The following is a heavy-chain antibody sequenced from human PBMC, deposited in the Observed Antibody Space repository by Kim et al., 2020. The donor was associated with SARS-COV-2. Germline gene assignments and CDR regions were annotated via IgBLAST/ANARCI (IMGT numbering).Heavy chain of an antibody. CDR3: AKDQGVQGQGAFDI. V-gene: IGHV3-9*01. J-gene: IGHJ3*02. D-gene: IGHD2-8*01. CDR1: GFTFDDYA. CDR2: ISWNSGSI. Sequence: GGSLRLSCAASGFTFDDYAMHWVRQAPGKGLEWVSGISWNSGSIGYADSVKGRFTISRDNAKNSLYLQMNSLRAEDTALYYCAKDQGVQGQGAFDIWGQGTMVTVSS.